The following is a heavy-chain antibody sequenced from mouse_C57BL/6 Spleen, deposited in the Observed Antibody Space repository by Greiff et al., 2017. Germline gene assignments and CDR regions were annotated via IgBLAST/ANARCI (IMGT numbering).Heavy chain of an antibody. D-gene: IGHD2-5*01. CDR3: ARWESNYEAWFAY. V-gene: IGHV1-22*01. J-gene: IGHJ3*01. CDR1: GYTFTDYN. Sequence: VQLQQSGPELVKPGASVKMSCKASGYTFTDYNMHWVKQSHGKGLEWIGYINTNNGGTSSNQKLKGKATLTVNKSSSTAYMELRSLTSEDSAVYYCARWESNYEAWFAYWGQGTLVTVSA. CDR2: INTNNGGT.